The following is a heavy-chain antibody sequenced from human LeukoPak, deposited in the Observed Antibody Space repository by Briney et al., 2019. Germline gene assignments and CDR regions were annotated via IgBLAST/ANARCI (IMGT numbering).Heavy chain of an antibody. CDR2: TSGSGGST. CDR3: ARGRGMTLNLYSFDY. CDR1: GFIVSSNY. Sequence: GGSLRLSCAASGFIVSSNYMSWVRQAPGKGLECISATSGSGGSTYYADSVKGRFTISRDNSKNTLYLQMNSLRAEDTALYYCARGRGMTLNLYSFDYWGQGTLVTVSS. V-gene: IGHV3-23*01. J-gene: IGHJ4*02.